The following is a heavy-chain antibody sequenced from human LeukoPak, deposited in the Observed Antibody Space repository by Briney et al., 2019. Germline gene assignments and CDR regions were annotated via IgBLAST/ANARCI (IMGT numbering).Heavy chain of an antibody. J-gene: IGHJ4*02. D-gene: IGHD6-13*01. Sequence: GGSLRLSCAASGFTFSSYAMSWVRQAPGKGLEWVSAISGSGGSTYYADSVKGRFTISRDNSKNTLYLQTNSLRAEDTAVYYCAKVSGYSSSWYRQGWDYWGQGTLVTVSS. CDR3: AKVSGYSSSWYRQGWDY. CDR2: ISGSGGST. V-gene: IGHV3-23*01. CDR1: GFTFSSYA.